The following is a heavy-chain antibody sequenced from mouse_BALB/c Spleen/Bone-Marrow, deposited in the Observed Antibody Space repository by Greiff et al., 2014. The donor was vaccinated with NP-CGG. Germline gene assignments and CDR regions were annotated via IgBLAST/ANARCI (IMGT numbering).Heavy chain of an antibody. D-gene: IGHD2-1*01. CDR3: SFYDGNYRDY. Sequence: VQLQESGAELVMPGASVKMSCKASGYTFTDYWMHWVKQRPGQGLEWIGAIDTSDSYTSYNQKFKGKATLTVDESSSTAYMQLSSLTSEDSAVYYCSFYDGNYRDYWGQGTTLTVSS. CDR1: GYTFTDYW. J-gene: IGHJ2*01. CDR2: IDTSDSYT. V-gene: IGHV1-69*01.